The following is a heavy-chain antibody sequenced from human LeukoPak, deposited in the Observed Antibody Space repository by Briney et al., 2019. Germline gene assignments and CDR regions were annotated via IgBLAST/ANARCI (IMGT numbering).Heavy chain of an antibody. Sequence: SVKVSCKASGGTFSSYAISWVRQAPGQGLEWMGRIIPIFGTANYAQKFQGRATITTDESTSTAYMELSSLRSEDTAVYYCARDYYDSSGYYYFDYWGQGTLVTVSS. CDR2: IIPIFGTA. J-gene: IGHJ4*02. CDR1: GGTFSSYA. D-gene: IGHD3-22*01. CDR3: ARDYYDSSGYYYFDY. V-gene: IGHV1-69*05.